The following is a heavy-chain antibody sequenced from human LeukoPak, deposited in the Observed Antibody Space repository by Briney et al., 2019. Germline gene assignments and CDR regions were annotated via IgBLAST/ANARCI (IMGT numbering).Heavy chain of an antibody. V-gene: IGHV1-69*05. Sequence: GASVKVSCKASGGTFSSYAISWGRQAPGQGLEWMGRIIPIFGTANYAQKVQGRVTITTDESTSTAYMELSSLRSEDTAVYYCARDQGYGSGSYDDYWGQGTLVTVSS. CDR1: GGTFSSYA. J-gene: IGHJ4*02. CDR3: ARDQGYGSGSYDDY. CDR2: IIPIFGTA. D-gene: IGHD3-10*01.